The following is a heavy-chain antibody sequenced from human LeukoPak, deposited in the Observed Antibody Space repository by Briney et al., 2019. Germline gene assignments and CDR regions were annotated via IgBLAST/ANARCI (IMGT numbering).Heavy chain of an antibody. CDR1: GYTFSDYA. Sequence: ASVKVSCKASGYTFSDYAMHWVRQAPGQRFEWMGWIDAGNGDTRYSQKFQGRVTITRDTSASTAYIELRSLRSEDTAMYYCARAGYDLLTLAPDPANDYWGQGTLVTVSS. CDR3: ARAGYDLLTLAPDPANDY. J-gene: IGHJ4*02. CDR2: IDAGNGDT. V-gene: IGHV1-3*01. D-gene: IGHD3-9*01.